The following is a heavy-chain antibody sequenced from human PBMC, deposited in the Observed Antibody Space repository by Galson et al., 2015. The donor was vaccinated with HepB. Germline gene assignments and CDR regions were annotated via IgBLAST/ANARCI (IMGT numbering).Heavy chain of an antibody. D-gene: IGHD6-6*01. Sequence: SVKVSCKASGYDFGTSDINWVRQATGQGLEWMGWMNPNSGNTGYTQKFQGRVTMTGDTSIRIAYMELRSLTFDDTAVYYCARWEDSTSWLMDSWGQGTLVTVSS. CDR3: ARWEDSTSWLMDS. V-gene: IGHV1-8*01. CDR1: GYDFGTSD. CDR2: MNPNSGNT. J-gene: IGHJ4*02.